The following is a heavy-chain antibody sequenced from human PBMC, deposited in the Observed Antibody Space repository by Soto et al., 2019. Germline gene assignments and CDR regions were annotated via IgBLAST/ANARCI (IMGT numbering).Heavy chain of an antibody. V-gene: IGHV3-23*01. CDR3: ARGKFGSGWPFYFDY. D-gene: IGHD6-19*01. Sequence: EVQLLESGGGLVQPGGSLRLSCAASGFTFINYAMSWVRQAPGKGLEWVSTISGNGVNTYYADSMKGRLTISRDNIKNTLSLHMDSLRAEDTAVFYCARGKFGSGWPFYFDYWGQGTLITVSS. J-gene: IGHJ4*02. CDR1: GFTFINYA. CDR2: ISGNGVNT.